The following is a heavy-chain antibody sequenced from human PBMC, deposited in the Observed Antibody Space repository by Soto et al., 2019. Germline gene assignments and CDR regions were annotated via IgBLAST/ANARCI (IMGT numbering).Heavy chain of an antibody. Sequence: SVKVSCKASGGTFSSYAISWVLQAPGQGLEWMGGIIPISGTANYAQKFQGRVTITADESTSTAYMELSSLRSEDTAVYYCARSQGSSTSLEIYYYYYYGMDVWGQGTTITVSS. CDR3: ARSQGSSTSLEIYYYYYYGMDV. CDR1: GGTFSSYA. D-gene: IGHD2-2*01. V-gene: IGHV1-69*13. CDR2: IIPISGTA. J-gene: IGHJ6*02.